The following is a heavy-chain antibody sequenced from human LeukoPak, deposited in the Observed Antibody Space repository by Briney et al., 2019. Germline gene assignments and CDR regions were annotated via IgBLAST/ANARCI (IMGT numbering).Heavy chain of an antibody. CDR2: IYTSGST. D-gene: IGHD6-13*01. V-gene: IGHV4-61*02. J-gene: IGHJ4*02. CDR1: GGSISSGSYN. CDR3: ARETYSSSWCESYFDY. Sequence: TSETLSLTCTVSGGSISSGSYNWRWIRQPAGKGLEWIGRIYTSGSTNYNPSLKRRVTISVDTSKNQFSLKLSSVTAADTAVYYCARETYSSSWCESYFDYWGQGTLVTVSS.